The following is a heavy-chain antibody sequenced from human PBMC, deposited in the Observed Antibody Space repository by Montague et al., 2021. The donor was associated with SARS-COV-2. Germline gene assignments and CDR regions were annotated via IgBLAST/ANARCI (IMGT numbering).Heavy chain of an antibody. CDR1: GDSISSSSCY. D-gene: IGHD3-22*01. CDR3: ARQEYYYDSSGYGRMDWFDY. V-gene: IGHV4-39*01. CDR2: IYNSGST. Sequence: SETLSLTCAVSGDSISSSSCYCGWIRQPPGKVLEWIGSIYNSGSTYYNPSLKSRVTISVDTSKNQFSRKLSAVTAADTAVYYCARQEYYYDSSGYGRMDWFDYWGQGTLVTVSS. J-gene: IGHJ5*01.